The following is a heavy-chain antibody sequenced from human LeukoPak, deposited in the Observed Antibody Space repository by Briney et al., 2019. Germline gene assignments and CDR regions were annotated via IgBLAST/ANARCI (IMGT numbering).Heavy chain of an antibody. D-gene: IGHD2-2*01. V-gene: IGHV3-23*01. CDR2: ISGSGGST. J-gene: IGHJ4*02. CDR3: AKERRYQLLHTVDY. CDR1: GFTFSRYA. Sequence: GGSLRLSCAASGFTFSRYAMSWVRQAPGKGLEWVSAISGSGGSTYYADSVKGRFTISRDNSKNTLYLQMNSLRAEDTAVYYCAKERRYQLLHTVDYWGQGTLVTVSS.